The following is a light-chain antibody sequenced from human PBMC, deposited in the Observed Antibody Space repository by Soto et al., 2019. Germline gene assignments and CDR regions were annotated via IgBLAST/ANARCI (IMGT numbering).Light chain of an antibody. CDR2: VNIDGSH. Sequence: QTVVTQSPSASASLGASIKLTCTLSSGHSSYAIAWHQQQPEKGPRYLMKVNIDGSHDKGDGIPDRFSGSSSGAERYLTISSLQSEDEADYYCQTWDSDTRMFGGGTKLTVL. J-gene: IGLJ3*02. V-gene: IGLV4-69*01. CDR3: QTWDSDTRM. CDR1: SGHSSYA.